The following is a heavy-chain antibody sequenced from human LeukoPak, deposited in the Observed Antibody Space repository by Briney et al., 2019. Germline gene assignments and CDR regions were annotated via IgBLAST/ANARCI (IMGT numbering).Heavy chain of an antibody. V-gene: IGHV3-23*01. CDR1: GFTFSSYA. Sequence: GGSLRLSCAASGFTFSSYAMSWVRQAPGKGLEWVSAISGSGGSTYYADSVKGRFTISRDNSKNTLYLQMNSLRAEDTAVYYCAKDRSFKGVRVVPAAITAWFDPWGQGTLVTVSS. CDR3: AKDRSFKGVRVVPAAITAWFDP. CDR2: ISGSGGST. D-gene: IGHD2-2*02. J-gene: IGHJ5*02.